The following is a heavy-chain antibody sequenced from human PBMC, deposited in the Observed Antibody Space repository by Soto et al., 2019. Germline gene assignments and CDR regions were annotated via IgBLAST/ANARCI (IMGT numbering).Heavy chain of an antibody. CDR2: IGGSGDST. CDR1: GFTFSSYA. V-gene: IGHV3-23*01. J-gene: IGHJ6*02. Sequence: EVQLLESGGGLVQPGGSLRLSCAASGFTFSSYAMSWVRQAPGKGLEWVSVIGGSGDSTYSADSVRGRFTISRDNSKNTLYLQMNSLRAEDTAVYYCAKDRDGAAAGPTKFYGMDVWGQGTTVTVSS. CDR3: AKDRDGAAAGPTKFYGMDV. D-gene: IGHD6-13*01.